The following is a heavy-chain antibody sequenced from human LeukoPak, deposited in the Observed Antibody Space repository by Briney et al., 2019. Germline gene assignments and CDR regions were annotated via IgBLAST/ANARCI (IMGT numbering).Heavy chain of an antibody. J-gene: IGHJ4*02. CDR2: IQYDGSNQ. V-gene: IGHV3-30*02. CDR1: GFTFSSYG. CDR3: AKDRYGSGRQPAQD. D-gene: IGHD3-10*01. Sequence: GGSLRLSCAASGFTFSSYGMHWVRQAPGKGLEWVAFIQYDGSNQYYADSVKGRFIISRDNSKNTLSLQMNSLKVEDTAVYYCAKDRYGSGRQPAQDWGQGTLVTVSS.